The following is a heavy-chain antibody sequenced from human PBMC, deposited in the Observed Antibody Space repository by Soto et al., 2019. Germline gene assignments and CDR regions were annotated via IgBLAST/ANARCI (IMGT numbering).Heavy chain of an antibody. V-gene: IGHV5-51*01. D-gene: IGHD3-10*01. CDR1: TYDFTKYW. Sequence: GESLKISCKGSTYDFTKYWIAWVRQMPGKGLEWMGIIYPGDSDARYSPSFQGQVTISADKSISTAYLRWSSLRASDTATYYCARRGSSFSFDFWGLGXLVTVSS. CDR3: ARRGSSFSFDF. J-gene: IGHJ4*02. CDR2: IYPGDSDA.